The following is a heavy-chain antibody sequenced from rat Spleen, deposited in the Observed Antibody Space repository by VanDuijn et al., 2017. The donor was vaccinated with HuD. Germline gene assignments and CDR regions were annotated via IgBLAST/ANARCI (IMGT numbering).Heavy chain of an antibody. Sequence: EVQLVESGGGLVQPGRSLKLSCAASGFIFSNYYMAWVRQAPTKGLEWVASITNTGGSTYYPDSVKGRFTISRDNAKSTLYLQMDSLRSEDTATYYCARRSITTFLDNWGQGVMVTVSS. CDR1: GFIFSNYY. J-gene: IGHJ2*01. D-gene: IGHD1-10*01. CDR3: ARRSITTFLDN. V-gene: IGHV5-25*01. CDR2: ITNTGGST.